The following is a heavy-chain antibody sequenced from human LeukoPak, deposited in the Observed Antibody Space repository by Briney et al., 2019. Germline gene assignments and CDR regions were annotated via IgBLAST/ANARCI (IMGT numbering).Heavy chain of an antibody. CDR1: GGSISSSSHY. CDR3: ARHQWLGPFDY. CDR2: IYFGGST. Sequence: SETLSLTCTAFGGSISSSSHYWGWLRQPPGEGLEWIGSIYFGGSTYYTPSLKSRVTISVDPSTNQFSLKLTSVTAADPAVYYCARHQWLGPFDYWGQGTLVTVSS. J-gene: IGHJ4*02. D-gene: IGHD6-19*01. V-gene: IGHV4-39*01.